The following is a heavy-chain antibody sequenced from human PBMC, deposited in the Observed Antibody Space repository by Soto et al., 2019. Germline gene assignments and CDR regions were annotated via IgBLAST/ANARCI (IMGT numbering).Heavy chain of an antibody. J-gene: IGHJ3*02. CDR1: GFSLSNYW. CDR2: INSDGTTT. D-gene: IGHD2-21*02. V-gene: IGHV3-74*01. CDR3: LRGGRPYCGGDCPNLHI. Sequence: EVQLLESGGGLVQPGGSLRLSCEVSGFSLSNYWMHWVRQDPGEGLEWVARINSDGTTTTYPDSVQGRLTISRDNAKNTLYLQMNSLRAEDTSVYFRLRGGRPYCGGDCPNLHIWGQGTLVTVSS.